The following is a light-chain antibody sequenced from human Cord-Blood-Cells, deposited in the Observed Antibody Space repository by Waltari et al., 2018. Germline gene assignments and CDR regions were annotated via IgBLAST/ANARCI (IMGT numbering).Light chain of an antibody. Sequence: QSPLTQPAPVYGSPGRSLTISCTGTSSDVGGYNLVPWYQQHPGKAPKLRIYEGSKRPSGVSNRFSGSKSGNTASLTISGLQAEDEADYYCCSYAGSSTFVFGTGTKVTVL. J-gene: IGLJ1*01. V-gene: IGLV2-23*01. CDR1: SSDVGGYNL. CDR2: EGS. CDR3: CSYAGSSTFV.